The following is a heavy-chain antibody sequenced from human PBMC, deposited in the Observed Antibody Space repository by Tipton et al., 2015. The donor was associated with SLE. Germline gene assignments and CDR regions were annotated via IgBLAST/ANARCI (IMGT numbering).Heavy chain of an antibody. CDR3: ARGLGSGWYDEYFQH. J-gene: IGHJ1*01. Sequence: TLSLTCTVSGGSISSYYWSWIRQPAGKGLEWIGRIFTSGSTNYNPSLKSRVTMSVDTSKNQFSLKLGSVTAADTAVYYCARGLGSGWYDEYFQHWGQGTLVTVSS. V-gene: IGHV4-4*07. CDR2: IFTSGST. D-gene: IGHD6-19*01. CDR1: GGSISSYY.